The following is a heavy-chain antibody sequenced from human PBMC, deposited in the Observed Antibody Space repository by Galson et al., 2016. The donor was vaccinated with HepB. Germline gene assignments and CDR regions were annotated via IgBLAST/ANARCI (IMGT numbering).Heavy chain of an antibody. CDR1: GFTFSDYF. CDR2: IRNKPRSYTT. Sequence: SLRLSCAASGFTFSDYFIDWVRQVPGKGLEWVGRIRNKPRSYTTDYAASVKGRFTISRDDSKNSVYLQMNSLKTEDTAVYYCARDYPWSYDFWGQGTLVTVSS. V-gene: IGHV3-72*01. D-gene: IGHD3-3*01. J-gene: IGHJ4*02. CDR3: ARDYPWSYDF.